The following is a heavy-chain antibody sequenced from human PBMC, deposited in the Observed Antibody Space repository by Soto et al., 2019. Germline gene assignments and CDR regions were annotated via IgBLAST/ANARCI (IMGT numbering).Heavy chain of an antibody. CDR1: GHTFIKYG. CDR2: ISPYNDNT. CDR3: ATTGVDCTKCVCYDY. V-gene: IGHV1-18*01. Sequence: ALVKGSCKASGHTFIKYGISWVRQAPGQGLEWMGWISPYNDNTYYAQNIQGRVTVTTDTSTSTAYMELRSLRSDDTAVYYCATTGVDCTKCVCYDYWGQGTLVTVSS. D-gene: IGHD2-8*01. J-gene: IGHJ4*02.